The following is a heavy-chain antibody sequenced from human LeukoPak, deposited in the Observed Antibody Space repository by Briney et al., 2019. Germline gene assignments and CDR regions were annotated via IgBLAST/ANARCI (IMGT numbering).Heavy chain of an antibody. J-gene: IGHJ4*02. Sequence: ASVKVSCKASGYTFTSYAMHWVRQAPGRRLEWMGWINAGNGNTKYSQKFQGRVTITRDTSASTAYMELSSLRSEDTAVYYCARAPTVLRYFDWPVDYWGQGTLVTVSS. D-gene: IGHD3-9*01. CDR3: ARAPTVLRYFDWPVDY. CDR1: GYTFTSYA. CDR2: INAGNGNT. V-gene: IGHV1-3*01.